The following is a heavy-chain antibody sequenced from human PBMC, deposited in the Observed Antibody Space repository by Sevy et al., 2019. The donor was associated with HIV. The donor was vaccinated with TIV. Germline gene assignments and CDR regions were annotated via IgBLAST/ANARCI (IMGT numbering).Heavy chain of an antibody. V-gene: IGHV3-30*18. CDR3: AKRDLNHQFLLDF. Sequence: GGCLRLSCAASGFTFDRYFMHWVRQAPGKGLEWVAVISGDGSDTSYADSLRGRFTISRDNSKNTLFLQMNRLGTEDTTDYFCAKRDLNHQFLLDFWGQGTLVTVSS. CDR1: GFTFDRYF. CDR2: ISGDGSDT. D-gene: IGHD2-21*01. J-gene: IGHJ4*02.